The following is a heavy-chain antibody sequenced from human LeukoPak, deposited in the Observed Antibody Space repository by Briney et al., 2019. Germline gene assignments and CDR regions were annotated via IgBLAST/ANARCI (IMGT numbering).Heavy chain of an antibody. CDR1: GFTFSAYG. D-gene: IGHD6-19*01. Sequence: GGSLRLSCAASGFTFSAYGMHWVRQAPGKGLEWVAIISYDGSNKYYPDSVKGRFTISRDDSKNTLYLQMNSLRTEDTAVYYCAKELTRPNRPVAGLNYWGQGTLVTVSS. V-gene: IGHV3-30*18. J-gene: IGHJ4*02. CDR3: AKELTRPNRPVAGLNY. CDR2: ISYDGSNK.